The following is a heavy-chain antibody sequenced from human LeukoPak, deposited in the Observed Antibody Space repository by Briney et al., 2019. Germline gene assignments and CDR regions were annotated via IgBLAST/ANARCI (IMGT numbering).Heavy chain of an antibody. J-gene: IGHJ5*02. CDR3: APGYSSSLIP. V-gene: IGHV3-72*01. CDR1: GFTLSDHY. D-gene: IGHD6-13*01. Sequence: GGSLRLSCAASGFTLSDHYMDWVRQAPGKGLEWVGRSRDKANSYSTEYAASVKGRFTISRDDSKHSLYQQMNSLKTEDTAVYYCAPGYSSSLIPWGQGTLVTVSS. CDR2: SRDKANSYST.